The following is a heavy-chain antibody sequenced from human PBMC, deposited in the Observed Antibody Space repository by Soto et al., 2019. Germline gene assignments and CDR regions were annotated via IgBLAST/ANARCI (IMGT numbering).Heavy chain of an antibody. V-gene: IGHV1-46*01. CDR2: INPRGGGT. CDR3: ARVRRITATTQHNRFDP. J-gene: IGHJ5*02. D-gene: IGHD1-7*01. CDR1: GYMFTSYY. Sequence: ASVKVSCKASGYMFTSYYMHWVRQAAGQGLEWMGIINPRGGGTSYAQKFEGRVTMTRDTSTSTVYLELSRQRSEDTAVYYCARVRRITATTQHNRFDPWGQGTQVTVSS.